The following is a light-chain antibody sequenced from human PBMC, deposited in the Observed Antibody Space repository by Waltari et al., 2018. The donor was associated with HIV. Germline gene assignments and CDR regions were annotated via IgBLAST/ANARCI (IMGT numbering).Light chain of an antibody. Sequence: QSVLTQPPSASGTPGQRITISCSGSSSKIGNNYVHWYQHLPGTAPKLLIYRNNQRASGVPDRFSGSKSGTSASLAISGTQSVDEADYFCQAWGNNTVVFGGGTKLTVL. CDR3: QAWGNNTVV. CDR2: RNN. CDR1: SSKIGNNY. V-gene: IGLV1-47*01. J-gene: IGLJ2*01.